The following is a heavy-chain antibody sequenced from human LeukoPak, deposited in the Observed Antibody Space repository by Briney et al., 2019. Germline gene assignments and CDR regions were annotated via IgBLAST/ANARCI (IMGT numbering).Heavy chain of an antibody. D-gene: IGHD3-22*01. CDR2: ISGSGGST. CDR1: GFTFSSYG. J-gene: IGHJ4*02. Sequence: GGSLRLSCAASGFTFSSYGMSWVRQAPGKGLEWVSAISGSGGSTYYADSVKGRFTISRDNAKNSLYLQMNSLRAEDTAVYYCARDPKSYYYDSSGSGIDYWGQGTLVTVSS. V-gene: IGHV3-23*01. CDR3: ARDPKSYYYDSSGSGIDY.